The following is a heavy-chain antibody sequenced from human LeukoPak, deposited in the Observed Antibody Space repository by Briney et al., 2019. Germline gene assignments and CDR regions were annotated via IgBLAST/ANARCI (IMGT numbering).Heavy chain of an antibody. Sequence: MSSETLSLTCTVSGGSISSGGYYWSWIRQHPGKGLEWIGYIYYSGSTNYNPSLKSRVTISVDTSKNQFSLKLSSVTAADTAVYYCARGRLVVPAARRAFDIWGQGTMVTVSS. CDR3: ARGRLVVPAARRAFDI. V-gene: IGHV4-31*03. D-gene: IGHD2-2*01. CDR1: GGSISSGGYY. CDR2: IYYSGST. J-gene: IGHJ3*02.